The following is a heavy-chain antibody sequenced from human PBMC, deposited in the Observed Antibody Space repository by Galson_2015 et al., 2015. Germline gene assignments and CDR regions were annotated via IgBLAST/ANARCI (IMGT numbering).Heavy chain of an antibody. Sequence: ETLSLTCTVSGGSVSSGSYYWSWIRQPPGKGLEWIGYIYYSGSTNYNPSLKSRVTISVDTSKNQFSLKLSSVTAADTAVYYCARVPGRYCSSTSCCTFDYWGQGTLVTVSS. CDR2: IYYSGST. CDR1: GGSVSSGSYY. CDR3: ARVPGRYCSSTSCCTFDY. J-gene: IGHJ4*02. V-gene: IGHV4-61*01. D-gene: IGHD2-2*02.